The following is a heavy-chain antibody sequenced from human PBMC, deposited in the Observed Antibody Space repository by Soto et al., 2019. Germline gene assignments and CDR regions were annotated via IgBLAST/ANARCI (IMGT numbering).Heavy chain of an antibody. D-gene: IGHD2-15*01. CDR3: AGGYDSGGSCLGMDV. CDR2: IFTSGST. V-gene: IGHV4-4*07. J-gene: IGHJ6*02. Sequence: PSETLSLTCTVSGGSISSYYWSWIRQPAGRGLEWSGRIFTSGSTNYNTSLKSRITTTVHTSNNHFFLQRSSVTAAATAVYYCAGGYDSGGSCLGMDVWGQGTTVTVSS. CDR1: GGSISSYY.